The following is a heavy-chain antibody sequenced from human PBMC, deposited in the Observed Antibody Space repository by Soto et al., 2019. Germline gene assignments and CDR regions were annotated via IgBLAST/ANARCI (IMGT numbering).Heavy chain of an antibody. CDR3: ARGRSNWACYFDF. Sequence: EVHLVESGGGLVQPGGSLRLSCAASGFTFSSYSLNWVRQAPGKGREWVSYITSSGTNVYYADSVRGRLTITRDNAKNAMDLQVKSVSDDYSAVYNCARGRSNWACYFDFWVLGTLVPVSS. J-gene: IGHJ4*02. CDR2: ITSSGTNV. CDR1: GFTFSSYS. V-gene: IGHV3-48*02. D-gene: IGHD6-13*01.